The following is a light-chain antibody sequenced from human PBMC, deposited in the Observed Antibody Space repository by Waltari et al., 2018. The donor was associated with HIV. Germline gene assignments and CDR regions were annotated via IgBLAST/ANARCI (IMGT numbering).Light chain of an antibody. CDR2: NNN. Sequence: QPMLTQPPSASGLPGQRVTISCSGTISNLGKNTFHWYQQFPGPAPKLLIYNNNQRPSGVPDRFSGSKSGSSASLAIRGLQSEDEADYYCASWDDRLSGQGVFGGGTRLTVL. CDR1: ISNLGKNT. CDR3: ASWDDRLSGQGV. V-gene: IGLV1-44*01. J-gene: IGLJ3*02.